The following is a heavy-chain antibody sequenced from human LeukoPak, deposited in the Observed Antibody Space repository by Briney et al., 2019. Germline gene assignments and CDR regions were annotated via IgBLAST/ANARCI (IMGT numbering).Heavy chain of an antibody. CDR1: GFTFSDYY. CDR2: ISSSSYT. V-gene: IGHV3-11*03. D-gene: IGHD1-14*01. Sequence: GGSLRLSCAASGFTFSDYYMSWIRQAPGKGLEWVSYISSSSYTNHADSVKGRFTISRDNAKNSLYLQMNSLRAEDTAVYYCARLRSRRAFDIWGQGTMVTVSS. CDR3: ARLRSRRAFDI. J-gene: IGHJ3*02.